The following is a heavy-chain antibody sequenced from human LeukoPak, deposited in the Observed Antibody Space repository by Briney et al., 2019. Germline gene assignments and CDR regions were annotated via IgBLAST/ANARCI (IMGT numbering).Heavy chain of an antibody. CDR1: GYTFTSYG. Sequence: ASVKVSCKASGYTFTSYGISWVRQAPGQGLEWMGWISAYNGNTNYAQKLQGRVTMTTDTSTSTAYMELRSLRSDDTAVYYCARAPSTRLYYYDSSGYSSYFDYWGQGTLVTVSS. CDR3: ARAPSTRLYYYDSSGYSSYFDY. V-gene: IGHV1-18*01. CDR2: ISAYNGNT. D-gene: IGHD3-22*01. J-gene: IGHJ4*02.